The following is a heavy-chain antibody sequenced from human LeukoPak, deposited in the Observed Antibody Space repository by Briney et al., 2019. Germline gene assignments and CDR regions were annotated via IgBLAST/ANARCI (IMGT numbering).Heavy chain of an antibody. CDR1: GFTFSSYA. J-gene: IGHJ4*02. V-gene: IGHV3-23*01. CDR3: AKDRLWFGEFPTLFDY. Sequence: PGGSLRLSCAASGFTFSSYAMSWVRQAPGKGLEWVSAISGSGGSTYYADSVKGRFTISRDNSKNTLYLQMNSLRAVDTAVYYCAKDRLWFGEFPTLFDYWGQGTLVTVSS. D-gene: IGHD3-10*01. CDR2: ISGSGGST.